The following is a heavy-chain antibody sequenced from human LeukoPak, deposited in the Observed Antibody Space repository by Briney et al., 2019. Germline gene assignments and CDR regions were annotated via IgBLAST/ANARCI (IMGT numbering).Heavy chain of an antibody. CDR2: IIPLLGVA. V-gene: IGHV1-69*04. CDR3: ARDIGTGAFDI. D-gene: IGHD3-10*01. CDR1: GGTFSTYT. Sequence: SVKGSCKASGGTFSTYTISWVRQAPGQGLEWMGRIIPLLGVANYAQNFQGRVTITADKSTSTAYMELSSLRSEDTAVYYCARDIGTGAFDIWGQGTMVTVSS. J-gene: IGHJ3*02.